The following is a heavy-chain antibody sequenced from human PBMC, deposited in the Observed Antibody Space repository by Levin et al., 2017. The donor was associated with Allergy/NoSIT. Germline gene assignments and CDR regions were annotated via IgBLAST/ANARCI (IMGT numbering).Heavy chain of an antibody. Sequence: GESLKISCAASEFSFSDAWMSWVRQTPGKGLEWIGRIKSKSDGGTTDYAAPVKGRFTISRDDSKNRLFLQMNNLKTEDTGLYYCTTDTIVWSPGVGSTRIHDHWGQGTLVTVSS. CDR1: EFSFSDAW. J-gene: IGHJ4*02. CDR2: IKSKSDGGTT. D-gene: IGHD2-2*01. V-gene: IGHV3-15*05. CDR3: TTDTIVWSPGVGSTRIHDH.